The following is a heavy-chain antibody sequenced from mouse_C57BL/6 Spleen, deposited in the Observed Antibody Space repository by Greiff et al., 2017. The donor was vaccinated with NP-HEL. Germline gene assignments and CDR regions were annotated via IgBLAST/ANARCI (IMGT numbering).Heavy chain of an antibody. V-gene: IGHV1-50*01. CDR3: ARRGYGSSRVDY. J-gene: IGHJ2*01. CDR2: IDPSDSYT. CDR1: GYTFTSYW. D-gene: IGHD1-1*01. Sequence: QVQLQQPGAELVKPGASVKLSCKASGYTFTSYWMQWVKQRPGQGLEWIGEIDPSDSYTNYNQKFKGKATLTVDTSSSTAYMQLSSLTSEDSAVYYCARRGYGSSRVDYWGQGTTLTVSS.